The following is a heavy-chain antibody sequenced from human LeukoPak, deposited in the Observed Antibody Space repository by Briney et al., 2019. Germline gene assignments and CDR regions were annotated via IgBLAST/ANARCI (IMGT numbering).Heavy chain of an antibody. J-gene: IGHJ3*02. V-gene: IGHV4-4*07. CDR3: AALSGYYAFDI. Sequence: SETLSLTCTISGGSISSYHWSWIRQPAGKGLEWIARVYTSGSTNYNPSLKSRVPMSVDTSKSQFSLKLSSVTAADTAVYYCAALSGYYAFDIWGQGTMVTVSS. D-gene: IGHD3-3*01. CDR2: VYTSGST. CDR1: GGSISSYH.